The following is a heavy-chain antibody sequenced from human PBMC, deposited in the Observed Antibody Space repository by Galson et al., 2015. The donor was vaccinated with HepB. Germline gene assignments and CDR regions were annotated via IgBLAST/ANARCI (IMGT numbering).Heavy chain of an antibody. Sequence: SLRLSCAASGFTFTDYYMSWLRQAPGKGLEWVAIISYDGSNKYYADSVKGRFTISRDNSKNTLYLQMNSLRNEETAVYYCARAKYQMSLWGYWGQGTLVTVSS. V-gene: IGHV3-30-3*01. CDR3: ARAKYQMSLWGY. J-gene: IGHJ4*02. D-gene: IGHD2-21*01. CDR2: ISYDGSNK. CDR1: GFTFTDYY.